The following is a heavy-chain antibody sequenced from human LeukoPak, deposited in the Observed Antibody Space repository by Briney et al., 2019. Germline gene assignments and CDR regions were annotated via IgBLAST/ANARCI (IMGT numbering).Heavy chain of an antibody. CDR3: AWDDKSVFDF. Sequence: GGSLRLSCVGSGFSFRDAWLSWVRQAPGKGLEWVGRIKSNHNGATTDYVAPVKDRFTISRDDPKNTLYLQMNSLKIEDTAMYYCAWDDKSVFDFWGQGTLVTVSS. CDR2: IKSNHNGATT. J-gene: IGHJ4*02. CDR1: GFSFRDAW. D-gene: IGHD3-22*01. V-gene: IGHV3-15*01.